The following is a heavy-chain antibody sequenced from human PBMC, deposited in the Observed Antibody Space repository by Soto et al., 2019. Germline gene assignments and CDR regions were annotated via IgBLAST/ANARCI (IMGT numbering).Heavy chain of an antibody. CDR2: ILPIFGTA. CDR3: ARDGGMHSGGIDY. Sequence: QVQLVQSGAEVKKPGSSVKVSCKASGGTFSSYSINWVRQAPGQGLEWMGEILPIFGTANYAQKFQGRVTITADESTSTAYMELSSLISEDTSVYYCARDGGMHSGGIDYWGQGTLVTVSS. D-gene: IGHD1-26*01. CDR1: GGTFSSYS. J-gene: IGHJ4*02. V-gene: IGHV1-69*01.